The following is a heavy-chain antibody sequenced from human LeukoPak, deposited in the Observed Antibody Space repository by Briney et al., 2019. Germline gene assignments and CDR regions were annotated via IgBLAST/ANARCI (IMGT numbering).Heavy chain of an antibody. Sequence: ASVKVSCKASGGTFSSYAIRWVRQAPGQGLEWMGGIIPIFGTANYAQKFQGRVTITTDESTSTAYMELSSLRSEDTAVYYCARPVGAPVAFDIWGQGTMVTVSS. CDR1: GGTFSSYA. D-gene: IGHD1-26*01. CDR3: ARPVGAPVAFDI. CDR2: IIPIFGTA. J-gene: IGHJ3*02. V-gene: IGHV1-69*05.